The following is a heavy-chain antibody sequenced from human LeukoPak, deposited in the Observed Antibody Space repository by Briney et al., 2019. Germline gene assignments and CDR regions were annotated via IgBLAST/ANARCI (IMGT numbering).Heavy chain of an antibody. CDR2: INPNSGGT. CDR1: GYTFTGYY. Sequence: GASVKVSCKASGYTFTGYYMHWVRQAPGQGLEWMGRINPNSGGTNYAQKFQGRVTMTRDTSNSTAYMELSRLRSDDTAVYYCARVEYYDSSGYYYDYWGQGTLVTVSS. V-gene: IGHV1-2*06. J-gene: IGHJ4*02. D-gene: IGHD3-22*01. CDR3: ARVEYYDSSGYYYDY.